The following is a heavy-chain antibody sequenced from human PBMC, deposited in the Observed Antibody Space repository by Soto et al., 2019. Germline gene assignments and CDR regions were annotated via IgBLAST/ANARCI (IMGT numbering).Heavy chain of an antibody. CDR1: GFTFNSYG. J-gene: IGHJ6*01. V-gene: IGHV3-33*01. D-gene: IGHD1-7*01. Sequence: QVQLVESGGGVVQPGRSLRLSCAASGFTFNSYGMHWVRQAPGTGLEWVAVIWYDGSNQYYVDSVKGRFTISRDDSKNTLYLQMNSLRGEDTAVYYCARDSGVLDELYGIDVWGQGTTVTVSS. CDR3: ARDSGVLDELYGIDV. CDR2: IWYDGSNQ.